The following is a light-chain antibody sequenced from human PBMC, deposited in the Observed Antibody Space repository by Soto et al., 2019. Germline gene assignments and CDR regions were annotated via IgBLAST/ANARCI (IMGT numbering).Light chain of an antibody. CDR1: SSDVAGSDY. J-gene: IGLJ2*01. CDR2: EVT. Sequence: QSVLTQPPSASGSPGQSVTISCTGTSSDVAGSDYVSWYQQHPGKAPKLIIYEVTKRPAGVPDRFSDSKSGNTASLTVSGLQADDESYYYCSSFARGDNPHVLFGGGTQLTVL. CDR3: SSFARGDNPHVL. V-gene: IGLV2-8*01.